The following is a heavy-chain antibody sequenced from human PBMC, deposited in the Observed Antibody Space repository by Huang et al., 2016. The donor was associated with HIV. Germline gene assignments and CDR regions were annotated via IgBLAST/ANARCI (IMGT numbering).Heavy chain of an antibody. V-gene: IGHV3-21*01. J-gene: IGHJ4*02. CDR3: ARAVPTPNRFGVGGFDY. D-gene: IGHD3-3*01. Sequence: EVQLVESGGGLVKPGGSLRLSCAASGFTFSSYSMNWVRQAPGKGLEWGSVISSSSSYIYYADSVKGQFTISRDNAKNSLYLQMNSLRAEDTAVYYCARAVPTPNRFGVGGFDYWGQGTLVTVSS. CDR2: ISSSSSYI. CDR1: GFTFSSYS.